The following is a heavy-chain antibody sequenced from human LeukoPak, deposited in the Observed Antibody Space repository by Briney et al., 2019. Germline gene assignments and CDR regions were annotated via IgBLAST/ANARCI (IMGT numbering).Heavy chain of an antibody. D-gene: IGHD5-12*01. CDR3: ARGVVATTYYFDY. Sequence: GGSLRLSCAASGFTFSSYAIHWVRQAPGKGLEWVAVISYDGSNKYYADSVKGRFTISRDNSKNTLYLQMNSLRAEDTAVYYCARGVVATTYYFDYWGQGTLVTVSS. J-gene: IGHJ4*02. CDR1: GFTFSSYA. V-gene: IGHV3-30-3*01. CDR2: ISYDGSNK.